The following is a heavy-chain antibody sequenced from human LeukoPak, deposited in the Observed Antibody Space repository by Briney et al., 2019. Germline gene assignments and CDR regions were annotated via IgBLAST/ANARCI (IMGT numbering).Heavy chain of an antibody. J-gene: IGHJ6*03. CDR3: AREGTLGGYYYYYMDV. V-gene: IGHV4-59*01. Sequence: SETLSLTCTVSGGSISSYYWSWLRQPPGKGLEWIGYIYYSGSTNYNPSLKSRVTISVDTSKNQFSLKLSSVPAADTAVYYCAREGTLGGYYYYYMDVWGKGTTVTVSS. D-gene: IGHD3-16*01. CDR1: GGSISSYY. CDR2: IYYSGST.